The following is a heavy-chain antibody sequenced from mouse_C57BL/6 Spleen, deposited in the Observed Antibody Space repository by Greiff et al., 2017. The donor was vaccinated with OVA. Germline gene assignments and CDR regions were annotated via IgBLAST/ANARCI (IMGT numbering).Heavy chain of an antibody. D-gene: IGHD2-4*01. J-gene: IGHJ4*01. CDR3: ARRDGDYDDAMDY. CDR1: GYAFSSSW. V-gene: IGHV1-82*01. Sequence: QVQLQQSGPELVKPGASVKISCKASGYAFSSSWMNWVKQRPGKGLEWIGRIYPGDGDTNYNGKFKGKATLTADKSSSTAYVQLSSLTSEDSAVYFCARRDGDYDDAMDYWGQGTSVTVSS. CDR2: IYPGDGDT.